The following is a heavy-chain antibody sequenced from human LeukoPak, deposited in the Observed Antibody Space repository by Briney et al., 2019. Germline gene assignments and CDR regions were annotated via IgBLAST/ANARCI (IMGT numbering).Heavy chain of an antibody. J-gene: IGHJ4*02. CDR3: AKAISCSDGTCSLSDY. D-gene: IGHD2-15*01. V-gene: IGHV3-23*01. Sequence: PGGSLRLSCAASGFTFSSYAMSWVRQAPGQGLEWVSAISGSGSSTYYADSVKGRFTISRDNSKNTLYLQVNSLRAEDTAVFYCAKAISCSDGTCSLSDYWGQGALVTVSS. CDR1: GFTFSSYA. CDR2: ISGSGSST.